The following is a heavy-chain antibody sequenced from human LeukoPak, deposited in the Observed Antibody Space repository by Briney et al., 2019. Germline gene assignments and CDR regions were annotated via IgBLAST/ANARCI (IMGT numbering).Heavy chain of an antibody. CDR2: INHSGST. J-gene: IGHJ5*02. V-gene: IGHV4-34*01. D-gene: IGHD3-10*01. CDR3: ARNYYGSGLNNHNWFDP. CDR1: GGSFSGYY. Sequence: SETLSLTCAVYGGSFSGYYWSWIRQPPGKGLEWIGEINHSGSTNYNPSLKSRVTISVDTSKNQFSLKLSSVTAADTAVYYCARNYYGSGLNNHNWFDPWGQGTLVTVSS.